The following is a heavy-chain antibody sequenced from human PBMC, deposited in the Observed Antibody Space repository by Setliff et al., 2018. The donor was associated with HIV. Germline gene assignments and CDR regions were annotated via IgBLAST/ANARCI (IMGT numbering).Heavy chain of an antibody. CDR3: ARVGGPYYDISTGYYGAVDY. CDR2: INPKSGGT. CDR1: GYTFTDYY. J-gene: IGHJ4*02. Sequence: ASVKVSCKASGYTFTDYYIHWVRQAPGQGLEWMGRINPKSGGTNYVQKFQGRVTMTRDTSINTAYLELSRLRSDDTAVYYCARVGGPYYDISTGYYGAVDYWGQGTLVTVSS. D-gene: IGHD3-9*01. V-gene: IGHV1-2*06.